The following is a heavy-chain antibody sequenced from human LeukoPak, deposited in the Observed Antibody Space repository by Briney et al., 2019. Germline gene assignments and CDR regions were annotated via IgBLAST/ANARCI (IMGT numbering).Heavy chain of an antibody. D-gene: IGHD4-17*01. CDR1: GGSFSGYY. CDR3: ARGWWATVTTDVVFPWFDP. CDR2: INHSGST. V-gene: IGHV4-34*01. Sequence: TSETLSLTCAVYGGSFSGYYWSWIRQPPGKGLEWIGEINHSGSTNYNPSLKSRVTISVDTSKNQFSLKLSSVTAADTAVYYCARGWWATVTTDVVFPWFDPWGQGTLVTVSS. J-gene: IGHJ5*02.